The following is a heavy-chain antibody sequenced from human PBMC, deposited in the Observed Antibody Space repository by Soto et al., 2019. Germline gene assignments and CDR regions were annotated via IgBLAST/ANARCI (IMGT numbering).Heavy chain of an antibody. J-gene: IGHJ4*02. Sequence: EEQLVESGGGLVKPGWSLRLSCAASGFTFSTSIMNWVRQAPGTGLEWVSSITSSSSHMFYADSVKGRFTISRDNARNSLYLQMNSLRAADTAIYYCTTALGRVPTITWGQGTLFTVSS. CDR2: ITSSSSHM. D-gene: IGHD5-12*01. CDR3: TTALGRVPTIT. V-gene: IGHV3-21*06. CDR1: GFTFSTSI.